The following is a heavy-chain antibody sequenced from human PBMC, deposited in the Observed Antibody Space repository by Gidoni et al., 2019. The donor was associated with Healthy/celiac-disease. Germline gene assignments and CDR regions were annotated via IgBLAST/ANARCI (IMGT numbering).Heavy chain of an antibody. CDR2: IYPGDSDT. V-gene: IGHV5-51*01. Sequence: EVQLVQSGAEVKKPGESLKISCKGSGYSFTSYWIGWVRQMPGKALEWMGIIYPGDSDTRYSPSFQGQVTISADKSISTAYLQWSSLKASDTAMYYCARLGHSSGWYRGPFDYWGQGTLVTVSS. CDR3: ARLGHSSGWYRGPFDY. D-gene: IGHD6-19*01. CDR1: GYSFTSYW. J-gene: IGHJ4*02.